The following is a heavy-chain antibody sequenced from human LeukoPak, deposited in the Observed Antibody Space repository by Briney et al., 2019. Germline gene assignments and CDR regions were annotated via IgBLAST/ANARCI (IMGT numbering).Heavy chain of an antibody. CDR3: AREYNWNPFDY. CDR1: GYTFTGYY. CDR2: INPNSGGT. D-gene: IGHD1-20*01. Sequence: ASVKVSCTASGYTFTGYYMHWVRQAPGQAPERMGWINPNSGGTNYAQKFQGRVTMTRDTSISTAYMELSRLRSDDTAVYYCAREYNWNPFDYWGQGTLVTVSS. V-gene: IGHV1-2*02. J-gene: IGHJ4*02.